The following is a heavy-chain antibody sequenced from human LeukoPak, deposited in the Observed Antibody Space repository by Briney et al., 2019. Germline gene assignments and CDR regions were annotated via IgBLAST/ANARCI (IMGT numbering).Heavy chain of an antibody. CDR3: ARDGYYYDSSGYYLMADDAFDI. J-gene: IGHJ3*02. Sequence: PSETLSLTCTVSGGSISSHYGSWIRQPPGKGLEWIGYIYNSGSTNYNPSLKSRVTISVDTSKNQFSLKLSSVTAADTAVYYCARDGYYYDSSGYYLMADDAFDIWGQGTMVTVSS. CDR2: IYNSGST. CDR1: GGSISSHY. V-gene: IGHV4-59*11. D-gene: IGHD3-22*01.